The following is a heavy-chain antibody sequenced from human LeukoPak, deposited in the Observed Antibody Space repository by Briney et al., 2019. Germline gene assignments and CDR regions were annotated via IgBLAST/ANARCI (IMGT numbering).Heavy chain of an antibody. CDR3: ARDVSVTPYNWFDP. CDR1: GGSISSSSYY. CDR2: INYSGST. Sequence: SETLSLTCTVSGGSISSSSYYWGWIRQPPGKGLEWIGNINYSGSTYYNPSLKSRVTISVDKSKNQFSLKLSSVTAADTAVYYCARDVSVTPYNWFDPWGQGTLVTVSS. V-gene: IGHV4-39*07. J-gene: IGHJ5*02. D-gene: IGHD5/OR15-5a*01.